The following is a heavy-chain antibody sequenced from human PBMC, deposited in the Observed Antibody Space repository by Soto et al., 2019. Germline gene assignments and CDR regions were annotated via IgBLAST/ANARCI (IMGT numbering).Heavy chain of an antibody. Sequence: EVQLLESGGDLVQPGGSLRLSCAASGFTFSHHAMSWARQAPGKGLEWVSSVSSSGSNTYYADSVKGRFTISRDNSKNTLYLEMNSLRVYDTAVYYCATKVIRSGSSAMAYEHWGQGTQVTVPS. CDR3: ATKVIRSGSSAMAYEH. CDR1: GFTFSHHA. D-gene: IGHD3-3*01. J-gene: IGHJ1*01. V-gene: IGHV3-23*01. CDR2: VSSSGSNT.